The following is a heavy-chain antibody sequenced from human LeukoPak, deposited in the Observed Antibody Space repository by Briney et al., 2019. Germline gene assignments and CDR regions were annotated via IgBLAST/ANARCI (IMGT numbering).Heavy chain of an antibody. J-gene: IGHJ4*02. Sequence: GGSLRLSCAASGFTFSSSAMSWVRQVPGKGLEWVSGISASGGGTSYADSVKGRFTISRDNSKDTLYLQMNSLRAEDTAVYYCARNENSGWGYFDYWGQGTLVTVSS. CDR3: ARNENSGWGYFDY. D-gene: IGHD5-12*01. CDR1: GFTFSSSA. V-gene: IGHV3-23*01. CDR2: ISASGGGT.